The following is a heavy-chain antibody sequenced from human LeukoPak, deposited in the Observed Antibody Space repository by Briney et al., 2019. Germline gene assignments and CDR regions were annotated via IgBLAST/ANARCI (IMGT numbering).Heavy chain of an antibody. D-gene: IGHD3-9*01. J-gene: IGHJ4*02. CDR1: GFTFSSYA. CDR2: ISGSGGST. Sequence: PGGSLRLSCAASGFTFSSYAMTWVRQAAGRGLEWVSGISGSGGSTYYADSVKGRFTISRDNSKNTLYLQMSSLRAEDTAVYYCAKDAGFSDWTSRGVFDYWGQGTLVTVSS. CDR3: AKDAGFSDWTSRGVFDY. V-gene: IGHV3-23*01.